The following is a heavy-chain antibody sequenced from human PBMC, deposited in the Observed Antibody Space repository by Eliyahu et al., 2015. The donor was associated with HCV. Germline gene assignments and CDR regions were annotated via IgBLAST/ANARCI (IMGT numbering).Heavy chain of an antibody. V-gene: IGHV3-23*01. D-gene: IGHD2/OR15-2a*01. CDR1: GFAFSXYA. Sequence: EVQLLESGGDFLQPGGSLRPSCEASGFAFSXYALAWVRQAPGKGLEGVSVLSGSGNTIYYADSAKGRFIISRDNSRNTVYLELNRLRVEDTAVYYCAKSMYPSAGRGFYYMDAWGKGTTVTVSS. J-gene: IGHJ6*03. CDR2: LSGSGNTI. CDR3: AKSMYPSAGRGFYYMDA.